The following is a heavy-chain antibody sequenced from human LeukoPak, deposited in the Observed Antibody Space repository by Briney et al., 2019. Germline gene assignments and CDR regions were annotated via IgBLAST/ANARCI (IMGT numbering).Heavy chain of an antibody. J-gene: IGHJ6*02. V-gene: IGHV3-7*04. Sequence: GGSLRLSCAASGFTFSSYWMSWVRQAPGKGLEWVANIKQDGSGKYYVDSVKGRFTISRDNAKNSLYLQMNSLRAEDTAVYYCARGGGSSWYYYYGMDVWGQGTTVTVSS. CDR3: ARGGGSSWYYYYGMDV. D-gene: IGHD6-13*01. CDR2: IKQDGSGK. CDR1: GFTFSSYW.